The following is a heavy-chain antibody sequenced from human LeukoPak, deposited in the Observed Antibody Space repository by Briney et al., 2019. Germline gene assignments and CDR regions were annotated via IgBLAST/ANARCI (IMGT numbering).Heavy chain of an antibody. J-gene: IGHJ4*02. D-gene: IGHD5-18*01. CDR3: ARQISSYGLTVDY. Sequence: SETLSLTCTVSGGSISSSSYYWGWIRQPPGKGLEWIGSIYYSGSTYYNPSLKSRVTISVDTSKNQFSLKLSSVTAADTAVYYCARQISSYGLTVDYWGQGTLVTVSS. V-gene: IGHV4-39*07. CDR2: IYYSGST. CDR1: GGSISSSSYY.